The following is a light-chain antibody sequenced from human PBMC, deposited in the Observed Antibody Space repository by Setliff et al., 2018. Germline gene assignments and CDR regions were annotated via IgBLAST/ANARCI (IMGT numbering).Light chain of an antibody. V-gene: IGLV2-8*01. J-gene: IGLJ1*01. CDR3: SSYADSNIFL. CDR1: SNDVWGHNY. Sequence: QSVLAQPPSASGSPGQSVTISCTGTSNDVWGHNYVSWYQQHPGKAPQLIIYDVTKRPSVVPDRFSGSKSGNTASLTVSGLQAEDEADYYCSSYADSNIFLFGTGTKVTV. CDR2: DVT.